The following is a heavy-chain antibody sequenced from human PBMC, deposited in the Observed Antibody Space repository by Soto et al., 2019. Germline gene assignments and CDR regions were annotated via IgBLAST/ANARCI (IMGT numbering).Heavy chain of an antibody. J-gene: IGHJ3*02. CDR2: IWGSSHST. Sequence: EVQLLESGGGLVQPGMSLRLSCAASGFTFSSHAMNWVRQAPGKGLQWVSSIWGSSHSTNYADSVKGRFTISRDNSKNTLYLQVNSLRAEDTATYYCARDPNCDYIGAFDIWGQGIMVTVSP. V-gene: IGHV3-23*01. CDR3: ARDPNCDYIGAFDI. CDR1: GFTFSSHA. D-gene: IGHD4-17*01.